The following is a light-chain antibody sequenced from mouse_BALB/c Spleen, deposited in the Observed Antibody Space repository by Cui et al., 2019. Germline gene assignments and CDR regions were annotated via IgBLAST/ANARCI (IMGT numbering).Light chain of an antibody. V-gene: IGKV8-30*01. J-gene: IGKJ5*01. CDR3: QQFFSYPLT. CDR1: QSLLYSNNQTNS. Sequence: DIVMSLSPSSLAVSVGEKVTMSCTSSQSLLYSNNQTNSLAWYQQKPGQSPKLLISWASTRESGVPDRFTGSGSGTDFTLTISSVKAEDLAVYYCQQFFSYPLTFGTGTKLELK. CDR2: WAS.